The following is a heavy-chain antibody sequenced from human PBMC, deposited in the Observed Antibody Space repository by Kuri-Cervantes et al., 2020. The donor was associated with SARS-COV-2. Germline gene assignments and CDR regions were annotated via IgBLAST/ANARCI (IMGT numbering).Heavy chain of an antibody. CDR2: ISYDGSNK. D-gene: IGHD3-3*01. V-gene: IGHV3-30-3*01. J-gene: IGHJ6*03. CDR3: ARDSRYYDFWSGYGSTPHYYYYYYMDV. CDR1: GFTFSSYA. Sequence: GESLKISCAASGFTFSSYAMHWVRQAPGKGLEWVAVISYDGSNKYYADSVKGRFTISRDNSKNTLYLQINSLRAEDTAVYYCARDSRYYDFWSGYGSTPHYYYYYYMDVWGKGTTVTVSS.